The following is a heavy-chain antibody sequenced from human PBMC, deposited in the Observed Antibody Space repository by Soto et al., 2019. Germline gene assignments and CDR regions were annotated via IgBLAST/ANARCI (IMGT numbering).Heavy chain of an antibody. CDR2: IQSDGSSP. V-gene: IGHV3-74*01. Sequence: EVQLVESGGGLVQPGGSLRLSCVASGFTFNYYWMHWVRQAPGKGLVWVSRIQSDGSSPDYVDSVKGRFTISRDNAKNTLYLQMNNLRAADPAVYYCARGGDPHYWGQGTLVTVSS. CDR1: GFTFNYYW. J-gene: IGHJ4*02. CDR3: ARGGDPHY. D-gene: IGHD2-21*02.